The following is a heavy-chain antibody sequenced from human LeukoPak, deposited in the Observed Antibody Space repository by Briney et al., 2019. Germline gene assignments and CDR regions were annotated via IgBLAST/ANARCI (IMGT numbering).Heavy chain of an antibody. CDR1: GYNFNVHY. CDR3: VRIYRGPDY. V-gene: IGHV1-2*02. CDR2: INPNNGGT. J-gene: IGHJ4*02. Sequence: ASVKASCQASGYNFNVHYIHWVRQVPGQGLEWMGWINPNNGGTNYAQKFQGGVTMTSDTSITTAYMELSSLKSDDTAMYYCVRIYRGPDYWGQGTLVTVSS. D-gene: IGHD3-16*02.